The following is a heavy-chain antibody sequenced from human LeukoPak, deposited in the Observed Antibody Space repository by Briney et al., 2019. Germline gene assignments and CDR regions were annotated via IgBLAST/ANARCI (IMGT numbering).Heavy chain of an antibody. CDR2: ISSSGSTI. Sequence: GGSLRLSCAASGFTFSDYYMSWIRQAPGKGLEWVSYISSSGSTIYYADSVKGRSTISRDNAKNSLYLQMNSLRAEDTALYYCARMRDYGASGAFDIWGQGTMVTVSS. CDR1: GFTFSDYY. V-gene: IGHV3-11*01. D-gene: IGHD4-17*01. J-gene: IGHJ3*02. CDR3: ARMRDYGASGAFDI.